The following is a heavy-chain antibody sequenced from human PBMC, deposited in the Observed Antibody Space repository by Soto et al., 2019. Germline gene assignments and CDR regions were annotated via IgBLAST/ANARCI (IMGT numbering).Heavy chain of an antibody. CDR3: ARSRGGSSWYEGDS. D-gene: IGHD6-13*01. CDR1: GFTFSSYG. V-gene: IGHV3-30*03. J-gene: IGHJ4*02. CDR2: ISHDGTIQ. Sequence: QVHLVESGGGVVQPGRSLRLSCEASGFTFSSYGMQWVRQAPGKGLEWLAVISHDGTIQYYVDSVKGRFTISRDNSKNTQYLQMSSLRPEDTSVYYCARSRGGSSWYEGDSWGQGTLVTVSS.